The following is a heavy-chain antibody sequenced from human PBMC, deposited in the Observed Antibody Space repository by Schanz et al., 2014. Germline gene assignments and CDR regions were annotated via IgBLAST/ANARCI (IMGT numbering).Heavy chain of an antibody. CDR3: ARDQSPYTNASDVRYFDY. Sequence: QVHLVQSGAEVKKPGSSVKVSCKASGGTFSSDTFSWVRQAPGQGLEWMDRIIPILDIANYAQKFQGTVPITPDTSTTTAYMDLRSLRSDDTAVYYCARDQSPYTNASDVRYFDYWGQGSLVNVSS. J-gene: IGHJ4*02. CDR2: IIPILDIA. CDR1: GGTFSSDT. V-gene: IGHV1-69*08. D-gene: IGHD6-6*01.